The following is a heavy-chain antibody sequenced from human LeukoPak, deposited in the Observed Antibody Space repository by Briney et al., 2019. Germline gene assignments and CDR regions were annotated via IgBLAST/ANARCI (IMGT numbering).Heavy chain of an antibody. CDR1: GFTFSSYW. CDR3: AVRSYREGYNAY. V-gene: IGHV3-7*05. CDR2: LKQDGSEK. J-gene: IGHJ4*02. D-gene: IGHD5-24*01. Sequence: PGGSLRLSCAVSGFTFSSYWMTWVRQAPGKGLEWVANLKQDGSEKYCVDSVKGRFTISRDNAKNSLYLQMNSLRAEDTAVYYCAVRSYREGYNAYWGQGTLVTVSS.